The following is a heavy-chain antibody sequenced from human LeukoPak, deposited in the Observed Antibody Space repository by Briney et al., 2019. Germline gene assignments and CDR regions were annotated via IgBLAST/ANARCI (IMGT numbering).Heavy chain of an antibody. CDR3: AGGRTWITDS. J-gene: IGHJ4*02. D-gene: IGHD2-2*03. V-gene: IGHV3-7*04. CDR1: GFTFSSYW. Sequence: TGGSLRLSCAASGFTFSSYWMNWVRQASGKGLEWVANIKQDGSEKNYVDSVKGRFTISRDNAKNSLDLQMNSLRAEDTAVYYCAGGRTWITDSWGQGTLVTVSS. CDR2: IKQDGSEK.